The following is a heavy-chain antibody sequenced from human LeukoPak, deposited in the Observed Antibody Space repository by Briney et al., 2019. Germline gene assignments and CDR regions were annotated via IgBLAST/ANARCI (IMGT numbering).Heavy chain of an antibody. V-gene: IGHV1-69*01. J-gene: IGHJ1*01. CDR2: IIPIFGTA. CDR1: GGTFSSYA. Sequence: SVKVSCKASGGTFSSYAISWVRQAPGQGLEWMGGIIPIFGTANYAQKFQGRVTITADESTSTAYMELSSLRSEDTAVYYCASMTRNLLLWFGESSDSPGYFQHWGQGTLVTVSS. D-gene: IGHD3-10*01. CDR3: ASMTRNLLLWFGESSDSPGYFQH.